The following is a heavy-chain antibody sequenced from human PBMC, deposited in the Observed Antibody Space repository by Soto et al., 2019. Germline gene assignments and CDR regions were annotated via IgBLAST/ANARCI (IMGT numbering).Heavy chain of an antibody. CDR2: IIPMSGTT. V-gene: IGHV1-69*12. Sequence: QVHLVQSGAEVKKPGSSVKVSCKASGGAFTSYSFHWVRQAPGQGLEWRGGIIPMSGTTNYALKFQGRVTMTADVPTNTAYIELSSLRSEDKAIYYCSRDNTGLEYWGQGTLVTVSS. CDR3: SRDNTGLEY. CDR1: GGAFTSYS. D-gene: IGHD1-1*01. J-gene: IGHJ4*02.